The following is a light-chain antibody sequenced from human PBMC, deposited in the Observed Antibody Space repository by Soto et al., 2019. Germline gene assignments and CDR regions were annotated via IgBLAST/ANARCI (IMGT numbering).Light chain of an antibody. CDR2: AAS. J-gene: IGKJ4*01. CDR1: QGISNY. Sequence: DIPMTQSPSSLSASVGDRVTITCRASQGISNYLAWYQQKPGKVPKLLIYAASTLQSGVPSRFSGSGSGTDFTLTISSLQPEDVATYYCQKYNSAAQLTFGGGTKVEIK. V-gene: IGKV1-27*01. CDR3: QKYNSAAQLT.